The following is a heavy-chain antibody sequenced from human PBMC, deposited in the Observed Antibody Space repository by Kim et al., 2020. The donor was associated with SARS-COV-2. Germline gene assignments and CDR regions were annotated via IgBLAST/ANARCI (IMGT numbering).Heavy chain of an antibody. D-gene: IGHD5-12*01. J-gene: IGHJ4*02. CDR3: ARVGDGYNSPGDKSFDY. CDR2: ISAYNGNT. V-gene: IGHV1-18*01. Sequence: ASVKVSCKASGYTFTSYGISWVRQAPGQGLEWMGWISAYNGNTNYAQKLQGRVTMTTDTSTSTAYMELRSLRSDDTAVYYCARVGDGYNSPGDKSFDYWGQGTLVTVSS. CDR1: GYTFTSYG.